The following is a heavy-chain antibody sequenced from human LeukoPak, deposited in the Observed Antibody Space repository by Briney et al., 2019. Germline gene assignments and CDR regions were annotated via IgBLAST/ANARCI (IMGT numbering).Heavy chain of an antibody. CDR2: ISGNGGST. CDR1: GFTFSNFG. Sequence: GGTLRLSCAASGFTFSNFGMSWVRQAPGKGLEWVSAISGNGGSTYYADSVKGRFTISRDNSKNTLYLLMDSLRAEDTAVYYCARVSISGITMVRGRDTYYFDYWGQGTLVTVSS. J-gene: IGHJ4*02. V-gene: IGHV3-23*01. D-gene: IGHD3-10*01. CDR3: ARVSISGITMVRGRDTYYFDY.